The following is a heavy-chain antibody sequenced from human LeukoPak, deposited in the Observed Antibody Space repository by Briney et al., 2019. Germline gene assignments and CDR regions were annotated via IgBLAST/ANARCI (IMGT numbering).Heavy chain of an antibody. CDR2: ISYDGSNK. Sequence: GRSLRLSCAASGFTFSSYAMHWVRQAPGKGLEWVAVISYDGSNKYYADSVKGRFTISRDNSKNTLYLQMNSLRAEDTAVYYCARGPDSTMVRGGSESELFLSLTLHFDYWGQGTLVTVSS. CDR3: ARGPDSTMVRGGSESELFLSLTLHFDY. J-gene: IGHJ4*02. V-gene: IGHV3-30-3*01. CDR1: GFTFSSYA. D-gene: IGHD3-10*01.